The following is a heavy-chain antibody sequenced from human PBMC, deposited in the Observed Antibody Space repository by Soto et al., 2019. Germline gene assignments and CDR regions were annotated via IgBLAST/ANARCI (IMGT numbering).Heavy chain of an antibody. D-gene: IGHD3-3*01. CDR2: INEDGSER. CDR3: AKQQYRLNYDFCYYGMDV. V-gene: IGHV3-7*02. CDR1: GFTFSTYW. J-gene: IGHJ6*02. Sequence: GGSLRLSCAASGFTFSTYWMSWVRQTPGKGLEWVANINEDGSERYYVDSVKGRFTISRDNSKNTLYLQMNSLRAEDTAVYYCAKQQYRLNYDFCYYGMDVWGQGTTVTVSS.